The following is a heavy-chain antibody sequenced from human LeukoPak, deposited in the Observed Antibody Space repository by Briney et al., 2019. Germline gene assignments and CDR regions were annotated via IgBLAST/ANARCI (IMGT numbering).Heavy chain of an antibody. V-gene: IGHV4-30-2*01. CDR3: ARGDSYYGMDV. J-gene: IGHJ6*02. CDR2: IYHSGST. Sequence: PSETLSLTCAVSGGSISSGGYSWSWLRQPPGKGLEWIGYIYHSGSTYYNPSLKSRVTISVDRSKNQFSLKLSSVTAADTAVYYCARGDSYYGMDVWGQGTTVTVSS. CDR1: GGSISSGGYS.